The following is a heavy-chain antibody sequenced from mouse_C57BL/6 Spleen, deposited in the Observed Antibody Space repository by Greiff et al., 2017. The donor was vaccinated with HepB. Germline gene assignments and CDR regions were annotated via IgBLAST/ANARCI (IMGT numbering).Heavy chain of an antibody. Sequence: EVQLQQSGPELVKPGASVKMSCKASGYTFTDYNMHWVKQSHGKSLEWIGYINPNNGGTSYNQKFKGKATLTVNKSSSTAYMELRSLTSEDSAVYYCAREKRENYYAMDYWGQGTSVTVSS. CDR2: INPNNGGT. CDR1: GYTFTDYN. V-gene: IGHV1-22*01. J-gene: IGHJ4*01. CDR3: AREKRENYYAMDY.